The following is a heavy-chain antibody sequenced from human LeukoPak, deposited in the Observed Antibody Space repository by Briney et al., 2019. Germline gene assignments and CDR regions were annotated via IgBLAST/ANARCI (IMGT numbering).Heavy chain of an antibody. Sequence: PSETLCLTCDVYRGSLSGYFWSWNRQTPGKGLEWLGEMNDSGSTNYNPSLKSRVTISVAVSKNQYSLRLTSVTAADTAVYYCARKGFVESTGWRGAFDVWGQGTMVTVSS. J-gene: IGHJ3*01. V-gene: IGHV4-34*01. CDR2: MNDSGST. CDR1: RGSLSGYF. CDR3: ARKGFVESTGWRGAFDV. D-gene: IGHD2-8*02.